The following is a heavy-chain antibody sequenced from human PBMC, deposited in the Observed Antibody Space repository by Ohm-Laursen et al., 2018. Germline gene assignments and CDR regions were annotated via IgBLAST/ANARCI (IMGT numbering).Heavy chain of an antibody. V-gene: IGHV1-18*01. CDR2: ISAYNGNT. D-gene: IGHD3-22*01. CDR1: GYTFTNYG. CDR3: ARDEPPNYYDSSGYYYRRYFQH. Sequence: SVKVSCKASGYTFTNYGISWVRQAPGQGLEWMGWISAYNGNTNYAQKLQGRVTMTTDTSTNTAYMELRSLRSDDTAVYYCARDEPPNYYDSSGYYYRRYFQHWGQGTLVTVSS. J-gene: IGHJ1*01.